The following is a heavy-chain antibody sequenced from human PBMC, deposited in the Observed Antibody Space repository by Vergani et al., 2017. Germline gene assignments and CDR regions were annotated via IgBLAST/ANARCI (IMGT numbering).Heavy chain of an antibody. CDR2: ISYAGTQK. Sequence: QVHLVESGGGVVQPGRSLRLSCVVSGFTSSYYGMHWVRQAPGKGLEWVAVISYAGTQKYYADSVKGRFTISRDNSKSTLYLQMNSLRAEDTAVYYCAKDDLSYSSGYFDYWGQGTLVTVSS. CDR3: AKDDLSYSSGYFDY. J-gene: IGHJ4*02. V-gene: IGHV3-30*18. CDR1: GFTSSYYG. D-gene: IGHD3-22*01.